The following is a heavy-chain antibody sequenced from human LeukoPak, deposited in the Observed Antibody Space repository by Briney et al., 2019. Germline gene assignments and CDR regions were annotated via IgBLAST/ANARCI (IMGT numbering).Heavy chain of an antibody. V-gene: IGHV4-38-2*02. J-gene: IGHJ3*01. CDR1: GYSISSGYY. CDR2: IYHSGST. Sequence: SETLSLTCTVSGYSISSGYYWGWIRQPPGKGLEWIGSIYHSGSTYYNPSLKSRVTISVDTSKNQFSLKLSSVTAADTAMYYCAREGEYYSESGNLVDASDVWGQGTMVTVSA. CDR3: AREGEYYSESGNLVDASDV. D-gene: IGHD3-10*01.